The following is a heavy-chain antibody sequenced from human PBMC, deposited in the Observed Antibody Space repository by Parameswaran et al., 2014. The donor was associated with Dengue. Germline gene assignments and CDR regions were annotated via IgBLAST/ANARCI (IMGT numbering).Heavy chain of an antibody. CDR3: ARLVFWGSQIG. Sequence: VRQMPGKGLEWVGRTRNKANSYTTEYAASVKGRFTISRDDSKNSLYLQMNSLKTEDTAVYYCARLVFWGSQIGWGQGTLVTVSS. CDR2: TRNKANSYTT. V-gene: IGHV3-72*01. D-gene: IGHD7-27*01. J-gene: IGHJ4*02.